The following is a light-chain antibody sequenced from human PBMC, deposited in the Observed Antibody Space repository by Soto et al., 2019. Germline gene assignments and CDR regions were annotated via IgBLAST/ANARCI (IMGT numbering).Light chain of an antibody. V-gene: IGKV3-20*01. CDR1: QTVRNNY. J-gene: IGKJ1*01. Sequence: EFVFTQSPGTLSFSEGESSTLSFSSSQTVRNNYLAWYQQKPGQAPRLLIYDASSRAAGIPDRFSGSGSGRDFTLTISRLEPEDFAVYFCQQFGNSPWTFGQGTKVDIK. CDR3: QQFGNSPWT. CDR2: DAS.